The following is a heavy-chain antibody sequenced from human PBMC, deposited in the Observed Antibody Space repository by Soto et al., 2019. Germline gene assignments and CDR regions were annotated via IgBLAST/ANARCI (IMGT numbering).Heavy chain of an antibody. J-gene: IGHJ6*02. CDR3: ARGGIVVVPAATKTTDYYYGMDV. V-gene: IGHV1-18*01. CDR2: ISAYNGNT. D-gene: IGHD2-2*01. Sequence: GASVKVSCKASGYTFTSYGISWVRQAPGQGLEWMGWISAYNGNTNYAQKLQGRVTMTTDTSTSTAYMELRSLRSDDTAVYYCARGGIVVVPAATKTTDYYYGMDVWGQGTTVTVSS. CDR1: GYTFTSYG.